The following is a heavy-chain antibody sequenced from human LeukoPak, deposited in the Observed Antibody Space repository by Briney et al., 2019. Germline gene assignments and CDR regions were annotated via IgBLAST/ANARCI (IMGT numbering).Heavy chain of an antibody. D-gene: IGHD6-19*01. CDR3: VRVGSVAGSDYLDY. Sequence: PGGSLRLSCEVSGFTFSDHFLDWVRQAPGKGLEWVGRSRKKAKSYTTEYAASVKGRFTISRDDSKNSLSLQMNSLKTEDTAVYYCVRVGSVAGSDYLDYWGQGTLVTVSS. V-gene: IGHV3-72*01. CDR2: SRKKAKSYTT. J-gene: IGHJ4*02. CDR1: GFTFSDHF.